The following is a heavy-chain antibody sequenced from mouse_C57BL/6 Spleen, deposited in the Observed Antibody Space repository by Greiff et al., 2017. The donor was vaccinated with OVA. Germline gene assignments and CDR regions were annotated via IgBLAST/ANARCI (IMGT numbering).Heavy chain of an antibody. V-gene: IGHV2-9*01. D-gene: IGHD3-2*02. CDR1: GFSLTSYG. Sequence: VQRVESGPGLVAPSQSLSITCTVSGFSLTSYGVDWVRQPPGKGLEWLGVIWGGGSTNYNSALMSRLSISKDNSKSQVFLQMNSLQTDDTAMDYGAKHGGDSSGSAWFAYWGQGTLVTVSA. CDR3: AKHGGDSSGSAWFAY. CDR2: IWGGGST. J-gene: IGHJ3*01.